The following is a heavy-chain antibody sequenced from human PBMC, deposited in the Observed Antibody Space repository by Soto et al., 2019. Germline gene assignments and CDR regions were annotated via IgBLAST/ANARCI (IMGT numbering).Heavy chain of an antibody. Sequence: GASVKVSCKASGGGFSSYAISWVRQAPGQGLEWMGGIIPIFGTANYAQKFQGRVTITADESTSTAYMELSSLRSEDTAVYYCAREGRTLEPRGLRFDYWGQGTLVTVSS. V-gene: IGHV1-69*13. CDR2: IIPIFGTA. J-gene: IGHJ4*02. D-gene: IGHD1-1*01. CDR1: GGGFSSYA. CDR3: AREGRTLEPRGLRFDY.